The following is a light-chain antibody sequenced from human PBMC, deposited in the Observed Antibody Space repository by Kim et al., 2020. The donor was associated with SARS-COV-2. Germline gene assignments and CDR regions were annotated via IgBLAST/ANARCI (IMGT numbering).Light chain of an antibody. CDR2: QNV. Sequence: SYELTQPPSVSVSPGQTVSIACSGDKLGDKFTSWYQQKPGQSPVLVIYQNVKRPSGIPERFSGSNSGNTATLTISGTQAMDEADYYCQAWESSHVVFGGGTQLTVL. CDR3: QAWESSHVV. CDR1: KLGDKF. J-gene: IGLJ2*01. V-gene: IGLV3-1*01.